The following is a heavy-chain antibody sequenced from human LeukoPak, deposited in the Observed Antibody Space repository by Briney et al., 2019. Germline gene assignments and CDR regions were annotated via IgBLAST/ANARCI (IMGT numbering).Heavy chain of an antibody. CDR1: GGSISSYY. D-gene: IGHD2-2*01. CDR2: IYYSGST. J-gene: IGHJ6*03. V-gene: IGHV4-59*01. Sequence: PSETLSLTCTVSGGSISSYYWSWIRQPPGKGLEWIGYIYYSGSTNYNPSPKSRVILSVDASKNQFSLKLSSVTAADTAVYYCARVLSTNHYYYYDMDVWGKGTTVTVSS. CDR3: ARVLSTNHYYYYDMDV.